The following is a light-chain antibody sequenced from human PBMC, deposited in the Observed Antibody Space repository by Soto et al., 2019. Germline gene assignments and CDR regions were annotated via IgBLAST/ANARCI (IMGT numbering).Light chain of an antibody. CDR2: GAS. J-gene: IGKJ2*01. V-gene: IGKV1-39*01. CDR3: QQTYSTPYI. Sequence: DIQLTQSPPSLSASVGDRVTITCRASQTINNYVNWYQHEPGKAPKLLIYGASNLQSGVPSRFSGSGFGTDFTLTISGLQPEDFVIYYCQQTYSTPYIFGGGTKLDI. CDR1: QTINNY.